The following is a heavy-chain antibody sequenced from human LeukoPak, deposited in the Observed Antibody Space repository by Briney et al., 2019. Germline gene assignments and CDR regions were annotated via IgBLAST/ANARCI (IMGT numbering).Heavy chain of an antibody. CDR3: ATGLIVTAPYSSGWYVWFDP. CDR1: GYTLTELS. Sequence: ASVKVSCKVSGYTLTELSMHWVRPAPGKGLEWMGGFDPEDGETIYAQKFQGRVTMTEDTSTDTAYMELSSLRSEDTAVYYCATGLIVTAPYSSGWYVWFDPWGQGALVTVSS. V-gene: IGHV1-24*01. J-gene: IGHJ5*02. CDR2: FDPEDGET. D-gene: IGHD6-19*01.